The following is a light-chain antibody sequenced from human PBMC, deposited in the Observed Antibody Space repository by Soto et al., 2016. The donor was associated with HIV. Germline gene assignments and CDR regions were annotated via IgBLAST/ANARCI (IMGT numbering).Light chain of an antibody. CDR2: DDD. V-gene: IGLV3-21*03. CDR1: DIGSKS. CDR3: QVWDSSSDHWV. J-gene: IGLJ3*02. Sequence: SYELPQPPLVSVAPGKTARITCGGNDIGSKSVHWYQQKPGQAPVLVVYDDDDRPSGIPERFSGSSSGNTATLTISRVEIGDEADYYCQVWDSSSDHWVFGGGTKLTVL.